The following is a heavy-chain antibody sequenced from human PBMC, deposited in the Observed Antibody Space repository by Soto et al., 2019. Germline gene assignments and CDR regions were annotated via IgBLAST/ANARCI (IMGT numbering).Heavy chain of an antibody. CDR1: GYSISSGYY. J-gene: IGHJ4*02. D-gene: IGHD4-17*01. V-gene: IGHV4-38-2*01. CDR3: VRSGDDYGSYIDY. CDR2: INHRGNS. Sequence: SETLSLTCYVSGYSISSGYYWAWVRQPPGKGMEWIGSINHRGNSFYNPSLKSRVTISVDTSKNQGSLKVSSVTAADTAVYYCVRSGDDYGSYIDYWGQGTRVTVS.